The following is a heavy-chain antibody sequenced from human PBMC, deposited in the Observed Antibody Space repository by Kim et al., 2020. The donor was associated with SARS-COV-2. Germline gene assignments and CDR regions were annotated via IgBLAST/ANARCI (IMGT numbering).Heavy chain of an antibody. CDR1: GYTFTSYY. J-gene: IGHJ4*02. V-gene: IGHV1-46*01. D-gene: IGHD3-22*01. CDR2: INPSRGST. CDR3: ARGRLPYYYDSSGYYQLDY. Sequence: ASVKVSCKASGYTFTSYYMHWVRQAPGQGLDWMGIINPSRGSTIYAQKFQGRVTMTRDTSTSTVYMELSSLRSEDTAVYYCARGRLPYYYDSSGYYQLDYWGQGTLVTVSS.